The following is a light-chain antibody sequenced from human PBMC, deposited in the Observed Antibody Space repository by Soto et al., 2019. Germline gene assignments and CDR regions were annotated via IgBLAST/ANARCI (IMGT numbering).Light chain of an antibody. CDR1: QAIYSY. CDR3: QQLNSHPRT. V-gene: IGKV1-9*01. CDR2: GAS. Sequence: DIQLTQSPFFLSASVGDRVTSSCRASQAIYSYLAWYQQKPGKAPKLLIFGASKLQSGVPARFSGSGSGTEFTLTISRLQPEDFATYYCQQLNSHPRTFGQGTKLEIK. J-gene: IGKJ2*01.